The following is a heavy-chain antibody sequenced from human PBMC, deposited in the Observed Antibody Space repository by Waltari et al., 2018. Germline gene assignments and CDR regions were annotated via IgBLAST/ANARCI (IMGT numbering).Heavy chain of an antibody. CDR2: ISYNERNI. J-gene: IGHJ6*02. CDR3: ARDYCDRTNCHGMDV. CDR1: EFTFSSYA. V-gene: IGHV3-30*03. Sequence: QVQLVESGGGVVQPWRSLRLSCAASEFTFSSYAMHWVRQAPGKGLEWVAVISYNERNIYYVDSVKGRFTISRDNSRKTLYLQMNSLRTEDTAVYYCARDYCDRTNCHGMDVWGQGTTVTVSS. D-gene: IGHD3-22*01.